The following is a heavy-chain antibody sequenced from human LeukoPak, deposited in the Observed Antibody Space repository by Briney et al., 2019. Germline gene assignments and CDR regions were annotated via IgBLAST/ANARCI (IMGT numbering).Heavy chain of an antibody. CDR2: ISAYNGNT. CDR1: GYTFTSFG. J-gene: IGHJ4*02. D-gene: IGHD5-18*01. V-gene: IGHV1-18*01. Sequence: GASVKGSCKASGYTFTSFGISWVRQAPGQGLECMGWISAYNGNTNYAQKLQGRVTMTTDTSTSTAYMEIRSLRSDDTAVYYCTRDLGVDTTMIFFDYWGQGSLVTVSS. CDR3: TRDLGVDTTMIFFDY.